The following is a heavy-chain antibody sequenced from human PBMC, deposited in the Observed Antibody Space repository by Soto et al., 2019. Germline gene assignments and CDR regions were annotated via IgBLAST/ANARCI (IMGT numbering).Heavy chain of an antibody. J-gene: IGHJ4*02. Sequence: PSETLSLTCTVSGGSISSSSYYWGWIRQPPGKGLEWIRSIYYSGSTYYNPSLKSRVTISVDTSKNQFSLKLSSVTAADTAVYYCARSMTTVVTLDYWGQGTLVTVSS. CDR1: GGSISSSSYY. CDR2: IYYSGST. D-gene: IGHD4-17*01. V-gene: IGHV4-39*01. CDR3: ARSMTTVVTLDY.